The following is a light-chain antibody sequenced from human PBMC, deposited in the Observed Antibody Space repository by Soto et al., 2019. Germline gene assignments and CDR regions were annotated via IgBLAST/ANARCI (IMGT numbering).Light chain of an antibody. CDR2: AAS. Sequence: DIQLTQSPSFMSASVGDRVTITCRASQGISSYLACYQQKPGKAPKLLNYAASTLQSGVPSRFSGSGSGTEFTLTISSLQPEDFATYYCQQLNSYPFLTFGGGTKVEIK. V-gene: IGKV1-9*01. CDR3: QQLNSYPFLT. CDR1: QGISSY. J-gene: IGKJ4*01.